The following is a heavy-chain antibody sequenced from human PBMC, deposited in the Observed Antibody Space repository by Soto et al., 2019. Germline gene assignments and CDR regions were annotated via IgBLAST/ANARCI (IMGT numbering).Heavy chain of an antibody. D-gene: IGHD2-2*01. V-gene: IGHV3-23*01. CDR2: ISNSGDTI. J-gene: IGHJ6*02. CDR1: GFTFSYYT. CDR3: ADPLPAPTHSDYYDMDV. Sequence: EVQLLESGGGLVQPGGSLRLSCVASGFTFSYYTMSWVRQAPGKGLEWVSGISNSGDTIYYADSGKGRFTISRDNFKNALYLQRNGLRADDTAVYYCADPLPAPTHSDYYDMDVWGPGTTVTVSS.